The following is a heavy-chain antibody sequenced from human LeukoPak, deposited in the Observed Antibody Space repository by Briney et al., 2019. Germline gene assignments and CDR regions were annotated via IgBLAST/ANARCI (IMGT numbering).Heavy chain of an antibody. V-gene: IGHV3-49*03. CDR2: IRGKAFGGTT. CDR1: GFTFSNAW. D-gene: IGHD6-19*01. Sequence: GGSLRLSCAASGFTFSNAWMSWFRQAPGKGLEGVGFIRGKAFGGTTELAASVKGRFTISRDDSKRFAYLQMNGLKSEDTAVYYCSRANYSSGWYALLFDYWGQGTLVTVSS. J-gene: IGHJ4*02. CDR3: SRANYSSGWYALLFDY.